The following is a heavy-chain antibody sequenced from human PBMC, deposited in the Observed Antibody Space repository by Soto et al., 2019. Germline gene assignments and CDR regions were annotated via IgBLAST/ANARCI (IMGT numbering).Heavy chain of an antibody. J-gene: IGHJ4*02. CDR2: IIPIFGTA. D-gene: IGHD3-22*01. CDR1: GGTFSSYA. CDR3: ASGYYYDSSGYHPTLYYFDY. V-gene: IGHV1-69*13. Sequence: GASLKVSCKASGGTFSSYAISWVRQAPGQGLEWMGGIIPIFGTANYAQKFQGRVTITADESTSTAYMELSSLRSEDTAVYYCASGYYYDSSGYHPTLYYFDYWGQGTLVTVSS.